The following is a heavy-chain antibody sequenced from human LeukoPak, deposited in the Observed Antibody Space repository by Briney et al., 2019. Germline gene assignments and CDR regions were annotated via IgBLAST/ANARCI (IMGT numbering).Heavy chain of an antibody. CDR1: GFTFSSYT. D-gene: IGHD3-10*01. CDR2: ISSSSSYI. CDR3: ARALWSKFDY. J-gene: IGHJ4*02. V-gene: IGHV3-21*01. Sequence: GGSLRLSCAASGFTFSSYTMNWVRQAPGKGLEWVSSISSSSSYIYYADSVKGRFTISRDNAKNSLYLQMNSLRAEDTAVYYFARALWSKFDYWGQGTLVTVSS.